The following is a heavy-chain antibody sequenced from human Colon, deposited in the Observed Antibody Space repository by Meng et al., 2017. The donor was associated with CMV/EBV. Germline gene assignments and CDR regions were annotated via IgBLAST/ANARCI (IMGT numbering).Heavy chain of an antibody. CDR1: GFTFSSYS. CDR3: AKDVGANFFYGLDV. CDR2: ISSSSSYI. D-gene: IGHD1-26*01. V-gene: IGHV3-21*04. Sequence: GESLKISCAASGFTFSSYSMNWVRQAPGKGLEWVSSISSSSSYIYYADSVKGRFTISRDNAKTALYLQMNSLRAEDTALYYCAKDVGANFFYGLDVWGQGTTVTVSS. J-gene: IGHJ6*02.